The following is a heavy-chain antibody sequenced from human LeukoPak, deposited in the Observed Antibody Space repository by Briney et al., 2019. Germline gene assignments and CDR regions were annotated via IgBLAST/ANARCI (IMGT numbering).Heavy chain of an antibody. J-gene: IGHJ4*02. V-gene: IGHV3-49*04. D-gene: IGHD6-19*01. CDR3: TRASGYSSVWYLGYFDY. CDR1: GFTFGDYA. Sequence: GGSLRLSCTASGFTFGDYAMSWVRQAPGKGLEWVGFIRSKAYGGTTEYAASVKGRFTISRDDSKSIAYLQMNSLKTEDTAVYYCTRASGYSSVWYLGYFDYWGQGTLVTVPS. CDR2: IRSKAYGGTT.